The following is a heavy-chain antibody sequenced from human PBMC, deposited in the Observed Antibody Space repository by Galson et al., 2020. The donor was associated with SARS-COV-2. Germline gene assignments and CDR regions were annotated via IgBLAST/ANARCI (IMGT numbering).Heavy chain of an antibody. CDR1: AGTFSSYA. D-gene: IGHD6-19*01. V-gene: IGHV1-69*13. J-gene: IGHJ4*02. CDR2: IIPIFGTA. Sequence: SVKVSCKASAGTFSSYAISWVRQPPGQGLEWMGGIIPIFGTANYAQKFQGRVTITADESTSTAYMELSSLRSEDTAVYYCARGSSGWYPFDYWGQGTLVTVSS. CDR3: ARGSSGWYPFDY.